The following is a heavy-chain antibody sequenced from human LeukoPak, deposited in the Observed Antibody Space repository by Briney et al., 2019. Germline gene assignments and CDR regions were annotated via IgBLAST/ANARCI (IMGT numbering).Heavy chain of an antibody. CDR2: INPSGGT. J-gene: IGHJ3*01. V-gene: IGHV1-2*02. Sequence: ASVKVSCKASGYTFTGYYLHWVRQAPGQGLEWMGWINPSGGTNYAQNFQGRVSMTRDTSISASYMELSRLRSDDTAVYYCARAGLWDYSDSSGYHNAAFDVWGQGTMVTVSS. CDR1: GYTFTGYY. CDR3: ARAGLWDYSDSSGYHNAAFDV. D-gene: IGHD3-22*01.